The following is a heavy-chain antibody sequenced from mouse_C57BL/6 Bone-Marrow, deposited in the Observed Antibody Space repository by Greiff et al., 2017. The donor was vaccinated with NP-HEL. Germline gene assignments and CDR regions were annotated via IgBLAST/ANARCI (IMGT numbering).Heavy chain of an antibody. Sequence: VQLQQSGAELVKPGASVKLSCKASGYTFTSYWMHWVKQRPGQGLEWIGMIHPNSGSTNYNEKFRSKATLTVDKSSSTAYMQLSSLTSEDSAVYYCANYDYDGWFAYWGQGTLVTVSA. D-gene: IGHD2-4*01. CDR1: GYTFTSYW. CDR2: IHPNSGST. V-gene: IGHV1-64*01. CDR3: ANYDYDGWFAY. J-gene: IGHJ3*01.